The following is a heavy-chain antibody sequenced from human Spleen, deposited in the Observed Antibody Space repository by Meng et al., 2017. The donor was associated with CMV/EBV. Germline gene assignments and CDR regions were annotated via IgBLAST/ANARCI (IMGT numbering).Heavy chain of an antibody. CDR2: ITGSSAYM. CDR3: ARVGTGATPLGTAFDI. J-gene: IGHJ3*02. V-gene: IGHV3-21*01. Sequence: GGSLRLSCAASGFTFSNFDMHWVRQAPGKGLEWVSSITGSSAYMYYADSVMGRLTISRDNAQNSLYLQMNSLRVEDTAVYYCARVGTGATPLGTAFDIWGQGTMVTVSS. CDR1: GFTFSNFD. D-gene: IGHD1-26*01.